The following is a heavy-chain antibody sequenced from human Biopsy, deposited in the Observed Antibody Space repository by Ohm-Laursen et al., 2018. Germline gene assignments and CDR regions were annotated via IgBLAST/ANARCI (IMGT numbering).Heavy chain of an antibody. CDR1: GFSLSARGMC. V-gene: IGHV2-70*10. CDR2: VVWDDYK. Sequence: TQTLTLTCSFSGFSLSARGMCVRWIRQAPGKALEWIARVVWDDYKDYSASLQSKLSISKDTSNDQVVLTVNNVDPADTATYYCARTPILIVSAGLVYRHRRHLQGMDVWGQGIAVTVS. CDR3: ARTPILIVSAGLVYRHRRHLQGMDV. J-gene: IGHJ6*02. D-gene: IGHD6-13*01.